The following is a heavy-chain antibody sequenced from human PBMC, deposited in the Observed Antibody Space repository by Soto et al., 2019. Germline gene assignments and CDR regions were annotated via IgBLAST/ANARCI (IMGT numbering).Heavy chain of an antibody. Sequence: SETLSLTCAVSGGSISSGGYSWSWIRQPPGKGLEWIGYIYHSGSTYYNPSLKCRVTISVDRSKNQFSLKLSSVTAADTAVYYCARGTTMVRGVILGNWFDPWGQGTLVTVSS. CDR3: ARGTTMVRGVILGNWFDP. CDR1: GGSISSGGYS. J-gene: IGHJ5*02. D-gene: IGHD3-10*01. V-gene: IGHV4-30-2*01. CDR2: IYHSGST.